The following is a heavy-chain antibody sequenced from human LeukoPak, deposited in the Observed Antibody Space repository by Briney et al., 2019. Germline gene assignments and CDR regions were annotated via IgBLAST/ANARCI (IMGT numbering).Heavy chain of an antibody. J-gene: IGHJ4*02. CDR1: GFTFSSYG. Sequence: GGSLRLSCAASGFTFSSYGMHWVRQAPGKGLEWVAVISYDGSNKYYADSVKGRFTISRDNSKNTLYLQMNSLRAEDTAVYYCARDLVVATIGTVGYFDYWGQGTLVTVSS. CDR3: ARDLVVATIGTVGYFDY. V-gene: IGHV3-30*03. CDR2: ISYDGSNK. D-gene: IGHD5-12*01.